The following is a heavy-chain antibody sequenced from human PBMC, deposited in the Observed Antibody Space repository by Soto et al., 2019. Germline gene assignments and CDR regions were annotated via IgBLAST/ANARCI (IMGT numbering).Heavy chain of an antibody. D-gene: IGHD6-13*01. CDR3: ARGSSSWYVSFDY. CDR2: INSDGSSS. J-gene: IGHJ4*02. Sequence: LRLSCAASGFTFSSNWMHWVRRAPGKGLVWVSRINSDGSSSGYADSVKGQFTISRDNAKNTLYLQMNSLRAEDTAVYYCARGSSSWYVSFDYWGQGTLVTVSS. V-gene: IGHV3-74*01. CDR1: GFTFSSNW.